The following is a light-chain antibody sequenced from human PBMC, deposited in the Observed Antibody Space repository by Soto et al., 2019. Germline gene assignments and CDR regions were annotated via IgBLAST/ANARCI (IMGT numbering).Light chain of an antibody. CDR1: QSVSSSH. V-gene: IGKV3-20*01. CDR2: AAS. J-gene: IGKJ5*01. CDR3: QQYGYPPIT. Sequence: EIVLTQSPGTLSLSPGERATLSCRASQSVSSSHLAWYQHKPGQAPRLLIYAASSRATGIPDRFSGGGSGTDFSLTISRLEPEDVAVYYCQQYGYPPITFGQGTRLEIK.